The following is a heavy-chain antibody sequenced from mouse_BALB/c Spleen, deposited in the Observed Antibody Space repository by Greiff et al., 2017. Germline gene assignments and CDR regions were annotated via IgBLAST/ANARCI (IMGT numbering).Heavy chain of an antibody. J-gene: IGHJ4*01. CDR1: GYSITSDYA. D-gene: IGHD1-2*01. CDR2: ISYSGST. Sequence: VQLQQSGPGLVKPSQSLSLTCTVTGYSITSDYAWNWIRQFPGNKLEWMGYISYSGSTSYNPSLKSRISITRDTSKNQFFLQLNSVTTEDTATYYCARWGYGYDYYAMDYWGQGTSVTVSS. CDR3: ARWGYGYDYYAMDY. V-gene: IGHV3-2*02.